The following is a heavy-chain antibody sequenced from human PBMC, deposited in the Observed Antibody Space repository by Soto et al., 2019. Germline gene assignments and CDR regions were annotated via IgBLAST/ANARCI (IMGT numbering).Heavy chain of an antibody. V-gene: IGHV3-30-3*01. CDR1: GFPLSSYA. J-gene: IGHJ6*02. D-gene: IGHD6-19*01. Sequence: QVQLVESGGGVVQPGRSRRLSCAASGFPLSSYAMHWVRQAPGKGLEWVAVISYDGSNKYYADSVKGRFTISRDNSKNTLYLQMNSLRAEDTAVYYCARDSSGYSSGWYGPYYGMDVWGQGTTVTVSS. CDR2: ISYDGSNK. CDR3: ARDSSGYSSGWYGPYYGMDV.